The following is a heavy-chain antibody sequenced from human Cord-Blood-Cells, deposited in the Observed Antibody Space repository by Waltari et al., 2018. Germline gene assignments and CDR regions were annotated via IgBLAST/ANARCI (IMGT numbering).Heavy chain of an antibody. D-gene: IGHD6-13*01. J-gene: IGHJ5*02. V-gene: IGHV1-2*02. Sequence: QVQLVQSGAEVKKPGASVKVSCKASGYTFTGYYLHWVRQAPGKGLEWMGWINPNSGGTNYAQKFQGRVTMTRDTSISTAYMELSRLRSDDTAVYYCARDLSSSSWYWFDPWGQGTLVTVSS. CDR3: ARDLSSSSWYWFDP. CDR2: INPNSGGT. CDR1: GYTFTGYY.